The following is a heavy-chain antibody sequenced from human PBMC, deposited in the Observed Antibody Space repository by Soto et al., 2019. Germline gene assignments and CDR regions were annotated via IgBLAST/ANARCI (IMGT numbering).Heavy chain of an antibody. Sequence: SQTLCVTWTVSYGSISSSSCDWGFIHQPPVKVLEWIGEINHSGSTNYNPSLKSRVTISVDTSKNQFSLKLSSVTAADTAVYYCARGVPYYYGSGSSGWFDPWGQGTLVTVSS. CDR3: ARGVPYYYGSGSSGWFDP. CDR2: INHSGST. D-gene: IGHD3-10*01. J-gene: IGHJ5*02. V-gene: IGHV4-39*07. CDR1: YGSISSSSCD.